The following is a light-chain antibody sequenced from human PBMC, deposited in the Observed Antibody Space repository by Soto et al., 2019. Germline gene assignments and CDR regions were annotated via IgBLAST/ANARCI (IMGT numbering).Light chain of an antibody. Sequence: NFMLTQPHSVSESPGKTVTISCTRSSGSIASNYVQWYQQRPGSAPTTVIYEDNQRPSGVPDRFSGSTDGSSNSASLTISGLQTDDEADYYCQSYDSSTVVFGGGTK. CDR2: EDN. CDR3: QSYDSSTVV. V-gene: IGLV6-57*04. CDR1: SGSIASNY. J-gene: IGLJ2*01.